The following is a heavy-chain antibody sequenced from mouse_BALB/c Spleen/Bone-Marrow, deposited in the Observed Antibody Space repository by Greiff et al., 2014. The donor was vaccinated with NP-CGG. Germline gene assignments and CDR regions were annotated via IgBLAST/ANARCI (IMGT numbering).Heavy chain of an antibody. V-gene: IGHV5-17*02. CDR2: ISSGSSTI. D-gene: IGHD3-3*01. J-gene: IGHJ4*01. CDR1: GFTFSSFG. CDR3: TRSGTLGAMDY. Sequence: EVQLQESGGGLVQPGGSRKLSCAASGFTFSSFGMHWVRQAPEKGLERVAYISSGSSTIYYADTMKGRFTISRDNPKNTLFLQMTSLRSEDTAMYYCTRSGTLGAMDYWGQGTSVTVSS.